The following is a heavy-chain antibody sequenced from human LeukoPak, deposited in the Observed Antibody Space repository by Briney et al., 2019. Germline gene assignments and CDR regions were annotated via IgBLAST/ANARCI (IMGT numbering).Heavy chain of an antibody. Sequence: GGSLRLSCAASGFTFSSYAMSWVRQAPGKGLEWVSAISGSGGSTYYADSVKGRFTISGDNSKNTLYLQMNSLRAEDTAVYYCAKFHDQYSYGYAAFDYWGQGTLVTVSS. CDR2: ISGSGGST. CDR1: GFTFSSYA. V-gene: IGHV3-23*01. J-gene: IGHJ4*02. D-gene: IGHD5-18*01. CDR3: AKFHDQYSYGYAAFDY.